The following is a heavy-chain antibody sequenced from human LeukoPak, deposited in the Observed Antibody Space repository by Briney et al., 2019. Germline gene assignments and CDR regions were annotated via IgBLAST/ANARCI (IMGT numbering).Heavy chain of an antibody. Sequence: SVKVSCKASGFTFTSSAMQWVRQARGQRLEWIGWIVVGSGNTNYAQKFQERVTITRDMSTSTAYMELSSLRSEDTAVYYCARGRKDDRRDGYIFDYWGQGTLVTVSS. J-gene: IGHJ4*02. CDR3: ARGRKDDRRDGYIFDY. CDR1: GFTFTSSA. D-gene: IGHD5-24*01. CDR2: IVVGSGNT. V-gene: IGHV1-58*02.